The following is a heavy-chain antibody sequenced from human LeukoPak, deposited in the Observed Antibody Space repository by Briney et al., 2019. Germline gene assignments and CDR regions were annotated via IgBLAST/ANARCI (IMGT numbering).Heavy chain of an antibody. CDR1: GYTFTGYY. D-gene: IGHD3-9*01. Sequence: ASVTVSCKASGYTFTGYYMHWVRQAPGQGLEWMGWINPNSGGTNYAQKFQGRVTMTRDTSISTAYMELSRLRSDDTAVYYCARDLSPAPPEVRYFDSLYYYYYYMDVWGKGTTVTVSS. CDR3: ARDLSPAPPEVRYFDSLYYYYYYMDV. CDR2: INPNSGGT. V-gene: IGHV1-2*02. J-gene: IGHJ6*03.